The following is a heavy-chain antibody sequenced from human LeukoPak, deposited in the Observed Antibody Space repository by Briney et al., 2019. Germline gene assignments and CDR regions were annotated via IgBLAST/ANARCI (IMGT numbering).Heavy chain of an antibody. J-gene: IGHJ4*02. V-gene: IGHV4-30-4*01. CDR2: IYYRGST. D-gene: IGHD7-27*01. CDR1: GGFISCGDYC. CDR3: ARDALTGVIDY. Sequence: SPPLTLSCTFSGGFISCGDYCVSWIRGPAGKGLEWIGYIYYRGSTYYTPALKSRVTISVDTPKNQLSLKLSSVTAADTAVYYCARDALTGVIDYWGQGTLVTVSS.